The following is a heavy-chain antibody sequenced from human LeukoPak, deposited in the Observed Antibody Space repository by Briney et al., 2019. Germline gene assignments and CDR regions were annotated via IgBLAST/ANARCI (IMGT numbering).Heavy chain of an antibody. D-gene: IGHD5-12*01. J-gene: IGHJ4*02. CDR3: ARGGIPGVATANYFDY. V-gene: IGHV1-18*01. Sequence: EASVKVSCKASGGTFSSYAISWVRQAPGQGLEWMGWISAYNGNTNYAQKLQGRVTMTTDTSTSTAYMELRSLRSDDTAVYYCARGGIPGVATANYFDYWGRGTLVTVSS. CDR1: GGTFSSYA. CDR2: ISAYNGNT.